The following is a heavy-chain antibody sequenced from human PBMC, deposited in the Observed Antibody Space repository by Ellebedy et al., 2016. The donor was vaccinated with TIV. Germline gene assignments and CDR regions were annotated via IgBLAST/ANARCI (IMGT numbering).Heavy chain of an antibody. CDR2: ISFDGSDK. CDR3: AKDLGRWLQYFDC. Sequence: PGGSLRLSCAASGFTFSSYGMHWVRQAPGKGLEWVAVISFDGSDKYYADSVKCRFTISRDNSKNTLYLQMNSLRVEDTAVYSCAKDLGRWLQYFDCWGQGTLVTVSS. V-gene: IGHV3-30*18. J-gene: IGHJ4*02. D-gene: IGHD5-24*01. CDR1: GFTFSSYG.